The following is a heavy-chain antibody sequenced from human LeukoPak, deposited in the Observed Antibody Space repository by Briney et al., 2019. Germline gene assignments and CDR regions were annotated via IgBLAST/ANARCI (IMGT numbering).Heavy chain of an antibody. V-gene: IGHV4-59*01. CDR1: GGSISSYY. CDR2: IYYSGST. J-gene: IGHJ4*02. CDR3: ARAGSTYYYDSSGYPSVIFDY. D-gene: IGHD3-22*01. Sequence: ASETLSLTCTVSGGSISSYYWSWIRQPPGKGLEWIGYIYYSGSTNYNPSLKSRVTISVDTSKNQFSLKLSSVTAADTAVYYCARAGSTYYYDSSGYPSVIFDYWGQGTLVTVSS.